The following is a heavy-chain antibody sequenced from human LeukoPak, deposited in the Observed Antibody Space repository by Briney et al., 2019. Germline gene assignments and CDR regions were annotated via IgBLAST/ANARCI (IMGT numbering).Heavy chain of an antibody. V-gene: IGHV4-59*08. D-gene: IGHD3-10*01. CDR1: GGSSSSYY. J-gene: IGHJ6*03. CDR2: IYYSGST. Sequence: SETLSLTCTVSGGSSSSYYWSWIRQPPGKGLEWIGYIYYSGSTNYNPSLKSRVTISVDTSKNQFSLKLSSVTAADTAVYYCARVWFGERYYYYYYYMDVWGKGTTVTVSS. CDR3: ARVWFGERYYYYYYYMDV.